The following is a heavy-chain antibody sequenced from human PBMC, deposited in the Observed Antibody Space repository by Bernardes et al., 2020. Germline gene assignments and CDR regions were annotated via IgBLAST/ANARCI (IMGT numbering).Heavy chain of an antibody. CDR3: ARGRRDIVVVVAATPGYFQH. V-gene: IGHV4-34*01. CDR2: INHSGST. Sequence: SETLSLTCAVYGGSFSGYYWSWIRQPPGKGLEWIGEINHSGSTNYNPSLKSRVTISVDTSKNQFSLKLSSVTAADTAVYYCARGRRDIVVVVAATPGYFQHWGQGTLVTVSS. J-gene: IGHJ1*01. D-gene: IGHD2-15*01. CDR1: GGSFSGYY.